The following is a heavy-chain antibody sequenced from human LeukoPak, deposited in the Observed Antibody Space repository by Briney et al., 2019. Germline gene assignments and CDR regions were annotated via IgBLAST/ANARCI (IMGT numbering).Heavy chain of an antibody. CDR2: ISSSGSTI. J-gene: IGHJ3*02. CDR3: ARSILYYYDSSGYSDDAFDI. Sequence: PGGSLRLSCAASGFTFSDYYMSWIRQAPGKGLEWVSYISSSGSTIYYADSVKGRLTISRDNAKNSLYLQMNSLRAEDTAVYYCARSILYYYDSSGYSDDAFDIWGQGTMVTVSS. V-gene: IGHV3-11*01. CDR1: GFTFSDYY. D-gene: IGHD3-22*01.